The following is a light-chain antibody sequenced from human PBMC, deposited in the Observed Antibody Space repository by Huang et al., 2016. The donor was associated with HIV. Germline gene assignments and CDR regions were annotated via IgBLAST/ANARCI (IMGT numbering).Light chain of an antibody. Sequence: IRMTQSPSSLSASTGDRVTITCRANQDINNFLAWYQQRPGSVPKLLIYAASTLQSGVPSRVSGNGSGTDFTLTIGCLHSEDVATYYCQQYDIHPLTFGPVTRVDIK. CDR1: QDINNF. CDR3: QQYDIHPLT. CDR2: AAS. V-gene: IGKV1-8*01. J-gene: IGKJ3*01.